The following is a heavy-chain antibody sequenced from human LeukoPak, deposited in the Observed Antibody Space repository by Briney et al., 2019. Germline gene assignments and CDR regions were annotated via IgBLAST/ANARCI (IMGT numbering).Heavy chain of an antibody. Sequence: SETLSLTCSVSGVSINSHYWSWLRQSPGKGLEGIGYVFNGGSTNYNPSLKSRVTMSLDTSRTQFSLRLSSVTAADTAIYYCASRPASTTWYGVFDYWSQGTLVTVSS. J-gene: IGHJ4*02. CDR2: VFNGGST. CDR3: ASRPASTTWYGVFDY. CDR1: GVSINSHY. V-gene: IGHV4-59*11. D-gene: IGHD6-13*01.